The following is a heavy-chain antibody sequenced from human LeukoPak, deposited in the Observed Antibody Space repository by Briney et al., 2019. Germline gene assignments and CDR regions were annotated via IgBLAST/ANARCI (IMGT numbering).Heavy chain of an antibody. Sequence: GGSLRLSCAASGFTVSSNYMSWVRQAPGKGLEWVSVIYSGGDTYYADSVKGPFTISTDTSKNTPYLPMNSLRAEDTAVYYCARDREPNTSGSRFEYWGQGTLVTASS. CDR3: ARDREPNTSGSRFEY. CDR1: GFTVSSNY. V-gene: IGHV3-53*01. J-gene: IGHJ4*02. D-gene: IGHD6-19*01. CDR2: IYSGGDT.